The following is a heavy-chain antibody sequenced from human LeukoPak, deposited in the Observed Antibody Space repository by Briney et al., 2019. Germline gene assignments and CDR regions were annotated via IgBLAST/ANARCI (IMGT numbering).Heavy chain of an antibody. CDR1: GFTFTGYY. CDR3: ARLLRSSLQAFDI. Sequence: ASVRVSCEASGFTFTGYYMHCVRQAPGQRVEWRGWLNPNSGGTNYAQKCQGSVTMTRDTSISTAYMELSRLRSDDTAVYYCARLLRSSLQAFDIWGEGTMHTVSS. CDR2: LNPNSGGT. V-gene: IGHV1-2*02. D-gene: IGHD6-6*01. J-gene: IGHJ3*02.